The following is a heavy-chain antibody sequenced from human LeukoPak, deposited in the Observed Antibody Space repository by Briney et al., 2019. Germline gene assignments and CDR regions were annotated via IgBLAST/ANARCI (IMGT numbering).Heavy chain of an antibody. CDR1: GFTFSDYY. J-gene: IGHJ4*02. CDR3: AREIVAATFDY. D-gene: IGHD1-26*01. Sequence: GGSLRLSCAASGFTFSDYYMSWIRQAPGKGLEWVSDISSNGDIKSYAGSVGGRFTISRDNSKNSLYLQMNSLRAEDTAVYYCAREIVAATFDYWGQETLLTGAS. V-gene: IGHV3-11*01. CDR2: ISSNGDIK.